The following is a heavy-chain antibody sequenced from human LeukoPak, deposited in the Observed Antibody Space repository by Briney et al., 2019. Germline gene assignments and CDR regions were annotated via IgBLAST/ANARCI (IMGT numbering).Heavy chain of an antibody. CDR1: GYTFTGYY. CDR3: ARALPYDSSGTDAFDI. CDR2: INPNSGGT. Sequence: ASVTVSFKASGYTFTGYYMHWVRQAPGQGLEWMGWINPNSGGTNYAQKFQGRVTMTRDTSISTAYMELSRLRSDDTAVYYCARALPYDSSGTDAFDIWGQGTMVTVSS. J-gene: IGHJ3*02. V-gene: IGHV1-2*02. D-gene: IGHD3-22*01.